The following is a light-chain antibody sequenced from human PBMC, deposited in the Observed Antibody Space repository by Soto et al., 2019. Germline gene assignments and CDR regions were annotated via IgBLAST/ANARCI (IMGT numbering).Light chain of an antibody. CDR2: SAS. CDR1: QFVSTN. J-gene: IGKJ4*01. V-gene: IGKV3-15*01. Sequence: EVVMTQSPATLSVSPGERVTLSCRASQFVSTNLAWYQQKPGQAPRLLIYSASTRATGIPARFSGSGSGTEFTITISSLQSEDFGVYYCQQFNNWPPLTFGGGTKVEIK. CDR3: QQFNNWPPLT.